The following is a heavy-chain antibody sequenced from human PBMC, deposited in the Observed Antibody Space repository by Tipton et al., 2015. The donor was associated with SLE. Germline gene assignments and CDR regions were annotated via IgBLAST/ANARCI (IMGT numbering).Heavy chain of an antibody. CDR2: IYTSGST. J-gene: IGHJ3*02. CDR3: ARNCGGDCFGAFDI. D-gene: IGHD2-21*01. V-gene: IGHV4-4*08. Sequence: TLSLTCNVFGGSTRSNNWSWIRQPPGRRLEWIGYIYTSGSTNYNPSLKSRVTISVDTSKGQFSLKLSSVTAADTAIYYCARNCGGDCFGAFDIWGQGTMVNVSP. CDR1: GGSTRSNN.